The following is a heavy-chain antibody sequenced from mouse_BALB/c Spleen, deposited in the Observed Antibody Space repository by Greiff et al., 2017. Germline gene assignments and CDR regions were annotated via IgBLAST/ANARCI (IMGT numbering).Heavy chain of an antibody. CDR1: GYSITSGYY. CDR3: ARVTHWAWFAY. V-gene: IGHV3-6*02. CDR2: ISYDGSN. J-gene: IGHJ3*01. D-gene: IGHD4-1*01. Sequence: EVKLMESGPGLVKPSQSLSLTCSVTGYSITSGYYWNWIRQFPGNKLEWMGYISYDGSNNYNPSLKNRISITRDTSKNQFFLKLNSVTTEDTATYYCARVTHWAWFAYWGQGTLVTVSA.